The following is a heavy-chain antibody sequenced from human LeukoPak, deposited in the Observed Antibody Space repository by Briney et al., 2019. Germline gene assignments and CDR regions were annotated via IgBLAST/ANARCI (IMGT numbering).Heavy chain of an antibody. D-gene: IGHD3-10*01. CDR3: ARSRYYGSGSYNYYYGMDV. CDR2: IIPIFGTA. Sequence: SVKVSCKASGGTFSSYAISWVRQAPGQGLEWMGGIIPIFGTANYAQKFQGRVTITADESTSTAYMELSSLRSEDTAVYYCARSRYYGSGSYNYYYGMDVWGQGTTVTVSS. CDR1: GGTFSSYA. V-gene: IGHV1-69*13. J-gene: IGHJ6*02.